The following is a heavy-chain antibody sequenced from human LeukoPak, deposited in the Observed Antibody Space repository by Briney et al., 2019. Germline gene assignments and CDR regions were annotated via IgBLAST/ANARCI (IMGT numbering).Heavy chain of an antibody. CDR1: GGTFSSYA. J-gene: IGHJ4*02. CDR3: ARGQLDY. Sequence: ASVKVSCKASGGTFSSYAISWVRQAPGQGLEWMGWMNPNSGNTGYAQKFQGRVTMTRNTSTSTAYMELSSLRSEDTAVYYCARGQLDYWGQGTLVTVSS. CDR2: MNPNSGNT. D-gene: IGHD2-2*01. V-gene: IGHV1-8*02.